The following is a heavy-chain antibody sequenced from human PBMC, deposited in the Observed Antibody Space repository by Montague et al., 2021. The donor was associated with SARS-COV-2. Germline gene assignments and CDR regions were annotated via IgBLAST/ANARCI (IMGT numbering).Heavy chain of an antibody. J-gene: IGHJ6*02. CDR3: ARGPHSSSWHYYYYYGMDV. CDR1: GGSFSGYY. CDR2: INHSGST. D-gene: IGHD6-13*01. V-gene: IGHV4-34*01. Sequence: SETLSLTCAVYGGSFSGYYWGWIRQPPVKGLEWIGEINHSGSTNYNPSLKSRVTISVDTSKNQFSLKLSSVTAADTAVYYCARGPHSSSWHYYYYYGMDVWGQGTTVTVSS.